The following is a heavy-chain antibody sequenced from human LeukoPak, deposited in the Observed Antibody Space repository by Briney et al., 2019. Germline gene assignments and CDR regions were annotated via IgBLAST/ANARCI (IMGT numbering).Heavy chain of an antibody. CDR2: IYYSGST. CDR1: GGSISSSSYY. CDR3: ARHVPGAAGILRWFDP. D-gene: IGHD6-13*01. Sequence: PSQTLSLTCTVSGGSISSSSYYWGWIRQPPGKGLEWIGSIYYSGSTYYNPSLKSRVTISVDTSKNQFSLKLSSVTAADTAVYYCARHVPGAAGILRWFDPWGQGTLVTVSS. J-gene: IGHJ5*02. V-gene: IGHV4-39*01.